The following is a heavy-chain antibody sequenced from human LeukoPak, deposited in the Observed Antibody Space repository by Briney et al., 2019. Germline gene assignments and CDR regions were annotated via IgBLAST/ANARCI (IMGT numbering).Heavy chain of an antibody. D-gene: IGHD3/OR15-3a*01. CDR2: IYYSGST. Sequence: SSETLSLTCTVSGGSISSSSYYWGWIRQPPGKGLEWIGNIYYSGSTYYNPSLKSRVTISVDTSKKQLSLRLSSVTAADTAVYYCAKEAPTDYAFDIWGQGTMVTVSS. J-gene: IGHJ3*02. V-gene: IGHV4-39*07. CDR1: GGSISSSSYY. CDR3: AKEAPTDYAFDI.